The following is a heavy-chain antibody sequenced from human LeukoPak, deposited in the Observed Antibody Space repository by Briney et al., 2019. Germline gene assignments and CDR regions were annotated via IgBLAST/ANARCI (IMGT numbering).Heavy chain of an antibody. D-gene: IGHD3-16*02. CDR3: ARSGVSLSPPDYYYYMDV. V-gene: IGHV5-51*01. Sequence: GESLKISCKGSGYSFTSYWIGWVRQMPGKGLEWMGIIYPGDSDTRYSPSLQGQVTISADKSISTAYLQWSSLKASDTAMYYCARSGVSLSPPDYYYYMDVWGKGTTVTVSS. CDR2: IYPGDSDT. J-gene: IGHJ6*03. CDR1: GYSFTSYW.